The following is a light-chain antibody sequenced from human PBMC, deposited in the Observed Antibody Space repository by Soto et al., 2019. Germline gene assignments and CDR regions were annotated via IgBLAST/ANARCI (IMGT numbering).Light chain of an antibody. Sequence: QSVLTHPPSASGSPGQSVTISCTGTSSDVGGYNYVSWYQQHPGKATKLMIYEVSKRPSGVPDRFSGSKSGNTASLTVSGLQAEDEADYYCSSYAGSNNYVFGTGTKVTVL. CDR3: SSYAGSNNYV. J-gene: IGLJ1*01. CDR1: SSDVGGYNY. V-gene: IGLV2-8*01. CDR2: EVS.